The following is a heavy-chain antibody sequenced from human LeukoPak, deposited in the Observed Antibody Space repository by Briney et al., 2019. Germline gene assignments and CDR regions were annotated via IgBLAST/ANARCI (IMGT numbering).Heavy chain of an antibody. CDR3: ARHHSGSYYYDWYFDL. Sequence: GDSLNISCIGSGYIFPSYWIWWLRQLPRKHVSCLGIIYPGDSDTRYSPSFQGQVTISDDKSISTAYLQWSSLKASDTAMYYCARHHSGSYYYDWYFDLWGRGTLVTVSS. V-gene: IGHV5-51*01. CDR2: IYPGDSDT. J-gene: IGHJ2*01. CDR1: GYIFPSYW. D-gene: IGHD1-26*01.